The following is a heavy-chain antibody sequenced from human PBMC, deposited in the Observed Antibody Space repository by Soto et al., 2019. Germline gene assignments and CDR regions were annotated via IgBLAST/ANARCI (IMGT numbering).Heavy chain of an antibody. D-gene: IGHD3-3*01. V-gene: IGHV3-30*18. CDR1: GFPFSNYG. J-gene: IGHJ6*02. CDR2: ISYDESNK. CDR3: AKDLEHYTVTGYSYGLDV. Sequence: PGGSLRLSCAASGFPFSNYGMHWVRQAPGKGLEWVALISYDESNKHYADPERGRFTISRDKSKDILYLKMDSLRPDNTAVYFFAKDLEHYTVTGYSYGLDVWGQGTRVTVSS.